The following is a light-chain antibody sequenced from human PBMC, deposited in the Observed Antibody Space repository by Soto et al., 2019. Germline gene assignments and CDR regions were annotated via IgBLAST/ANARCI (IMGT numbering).Light chain of an antibody. V-gene: IGKV3-15*01. Sequence: EIVVTQSPATLSVSPGEKATLSCRASQSVTSYLAWYQQTPGQAPRLLIQGASARATDVPARFSGSGSGTEFTLTISSLQSEDFAVYYCQQYSNWPWTFGQGTKVEI. CDR3: QQYSNWPWT. CDR2: GAS. CDR1: QSVTSY. J-gene: IGKJ1*01.